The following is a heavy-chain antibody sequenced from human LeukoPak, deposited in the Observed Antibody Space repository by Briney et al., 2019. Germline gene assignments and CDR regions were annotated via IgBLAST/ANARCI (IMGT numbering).Heavy chain of an antibody. V-gene: IGHV3-23*01. Sequence: GGSLRLSCAASGFTFSSYAMTWVRQAPGKGLEWVSGISGSGGSTYDADSVKGRFTISRDNSKNTLFLQMNSLRGEDTAIYYCAKMEGGWYRNSYYYGMDVWGQGTTVTVSS. D-gene: IGHD6-19*01. CDR1: GFTFSSYA. CDR2: ISGSGGST. CDR3: AKMEGGWYRNSYYYGMDV. J-gene: IGHJ6*02.